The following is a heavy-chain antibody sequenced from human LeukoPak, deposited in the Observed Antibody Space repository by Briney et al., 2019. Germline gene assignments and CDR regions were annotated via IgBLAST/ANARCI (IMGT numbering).Heavy chain of an antibody. Sequence: TGGSLRLSCSASGFTFSNYAMHWVRQAPGKGLEYVSAISTNGGSTYYADSVKGRFTISRDNSKNTLYLQMSSLSTEDTAVYYCVSTAQGWGQGILVTVSS. V-gene: IGHV3-64D*06. CDR3: VSTAQG. CDR2: ISTNGGST. D-gene: IGHD4-17*01. J-gene: IGHJ4*02. CDR1: GFTFSNYA.